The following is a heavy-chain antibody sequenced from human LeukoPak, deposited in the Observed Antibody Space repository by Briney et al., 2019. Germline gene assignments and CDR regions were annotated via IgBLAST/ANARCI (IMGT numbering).Heavy chain of an antibody. Sequence: GGSLRLSCAASGFTFSIYGMSWVRQAPGKGLEWVSGISDSGGSTYYADSVKGRFTISRDNSKNSLYLQMNSLRAEDTAVYYCAWFLNGAFDIWGQGTMVTVSS. J-gene: IGHJ3*02. D-gene: IGHD3-10*01. CDR3: AWFLNGAFDI. CDR2: ISDSGGST. CDR1: GFTFSIYG. V-gene: IGHV3-23*01.